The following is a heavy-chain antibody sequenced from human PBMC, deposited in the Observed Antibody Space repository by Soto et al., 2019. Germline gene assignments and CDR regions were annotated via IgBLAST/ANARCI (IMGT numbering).Heavy chain of an antibody. V-gene: IGHV5-51*01. J-gene: IGHJ4*02. D-gene: IGHD3-3*01. CDR1: GYDFTHYW. Sequence: GESLKISCQGSGYDFTHYWIAWVRQTPGKGLEWMGVIYPGDSDTKYSPSFQGQATISADKSIDTAYLQTSGLKASDTAIYYCERAVGYSDESDFYSLGNGGQGTLVTVSS. CDR2: IYPGDSDT. CDR3: ERAVGYSDESDFYSLGN.